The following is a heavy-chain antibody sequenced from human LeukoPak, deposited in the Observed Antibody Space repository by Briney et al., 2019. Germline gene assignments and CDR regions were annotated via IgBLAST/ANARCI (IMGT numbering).Heavy chain of an antibody. J-gene: IGHJ6*02. CDR1: GDSVSSGTHY. V-gene: IGHV4-61*02. CDR2: VAPSGSI. D-gene: IGHD6-6*01. CDR3: ATYRSALSYGMDV. Sequence: SQTLSLTCTVSGDSVSSGTHYWSWVRQPAGNGLEWIGRVAPSGSISYNPSLTSRVTISVDTSKNHSSLRLNSVTATDTAVYYCATYRSALSYGMDVWGRGTTVTVS.